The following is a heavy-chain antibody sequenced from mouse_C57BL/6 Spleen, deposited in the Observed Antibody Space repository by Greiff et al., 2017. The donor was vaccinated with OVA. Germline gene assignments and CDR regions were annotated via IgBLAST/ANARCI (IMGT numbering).Heavy chain of an antibody. CDR3: TREDYYGSSYFDV. CDR1: GFTFSSYA. V-gene: IGHV5-9-1*02. Sequence: EVKVVESGEGLVKPGGSLKLSCAASGFTFSSYAMSWVRQTPEKRLEWVAYISSGGDYIYYADTVKGRFTISRDNARNTLYLQMSSLKSEDTAMYYCTREDYYGSSYFDVWGTGTTVTVSS. J-gene: IGHJ1*03. D-gene: IGHD1-1*01. CDR2: ISSGGDYI.